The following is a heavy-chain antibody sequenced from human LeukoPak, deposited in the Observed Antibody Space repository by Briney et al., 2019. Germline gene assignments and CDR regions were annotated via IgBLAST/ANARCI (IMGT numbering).Heavy chain of an antibody. V-gene: IGHV3-64*01. CDR1: GFSFSTFA. J-gene: IGHJ3*02. CDR3: AGSPDTNLRAFDI. D-gene: IGHD1-26*01. CDR2: ISSNGGST. Sequence: GGSLRLSCAASGFSFSTFAMHWVRQAPGKGLEYVSAISSNGGSTYYPNSVRGRFTISRDNSKNTLYLQMGSLRAEDTAVYYCAGSPDTNLRAFDIWGQGTMVTVSS.